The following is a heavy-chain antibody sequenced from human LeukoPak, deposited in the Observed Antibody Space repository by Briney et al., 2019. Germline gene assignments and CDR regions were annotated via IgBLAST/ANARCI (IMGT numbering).Heavy chain of an antibody. J-gene: IGHJ4*02. D-gene: IGHD1-26*01. CDR3: ATLGLLRGAGFNLATHFDF. V-gene: IGHV4-39*01. CDR1: GVSISNNYYY. Sequence: PSETLSLTCTVSGVSISNNYYYWAWLRQPPGEGLEMFGYVHFTGSTFYNSSLKSRVTISADTSQNQFTLSLTSVTAADTAVYYCATLGLLRGAGFNLATHFDFWGQGTLVTVSS. CDR2: VHFTGST.